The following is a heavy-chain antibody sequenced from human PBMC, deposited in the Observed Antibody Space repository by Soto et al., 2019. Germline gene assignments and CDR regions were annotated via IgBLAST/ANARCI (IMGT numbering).Heavy chain of an antibody. CDR1: GFTFDDYE. D-gene: IGHD5-12*01. V-gene: IGHV3-9*01. CDR2: VSWNSGKI. CDR3: AKDKWRPALSSLDS. Sequence: GGSLRLSCAVSGFTFDDYEMHWVRQGPGKGLEWVSSVSWNSGKIGYADSVKGRFTISRDNAKNSLYLQMNSLRSEDTALYYCAKDKWRPALSSLDSWGHGTLVTVSS. J-gene: IGHJ5*01.